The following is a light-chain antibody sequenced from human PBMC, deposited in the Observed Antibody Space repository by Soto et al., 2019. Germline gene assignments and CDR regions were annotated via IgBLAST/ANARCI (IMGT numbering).Light chain of an antibody. V-gene: IGKV1-5*01. CDR2: DAS. J-gene: IGKJ5*01. CDR1: QSISSW. CDR3: QQYTSYPIT. Sequence: QVRQCPSTLSASVGDRVPITCRASQSISSWLAWYQQKPGKAPKLLIYDASSLESGVPSRFSGSGSGTEFTLTISSLQPDDFATYYCQQYTSYPITSGQGTRQEIK.